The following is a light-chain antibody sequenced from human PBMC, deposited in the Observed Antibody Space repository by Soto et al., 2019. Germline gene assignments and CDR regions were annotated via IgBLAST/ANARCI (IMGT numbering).Light chain of an antibody. CDR1: SSDVGGYNY. CDR2: EVS. Sequence: SALTQPPSASGSPGQSVTISCTGTSSDVGGYNYVSWYQQHPGKAPKLMIYEVSKRPSGVPDRFSGSKSGNTASLTVSGLQAEDEADYYCSSYAGSNPYGFGTGTKVTVL. V-gene: IGLV2-8*01. CDR3: SSYAGSNPYG. J-gene: IGLJ1*01.